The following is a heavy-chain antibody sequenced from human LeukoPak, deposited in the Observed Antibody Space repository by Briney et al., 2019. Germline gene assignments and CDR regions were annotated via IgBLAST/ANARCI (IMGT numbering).Heavy chain of an antibody. V-gene: IGHV3-23*01. D-gene: IGHD1-26*01. Sequence: PGETLRLSCVASGFTFRHYDMSWVRQAPGKGLEWVSSINTSGGSTYYADSLQGRFTISRDNSKNTLHLQMNSLRAEDTAVYYCARDMWEASYYYYYYYMDVWGKGTTVTVSS. J-gene: IGHJ6*03. CDR3: ARDMWEASYYYYYYYMDV. CDR1: GFTFRHYD. CDR2: INTSGGST.